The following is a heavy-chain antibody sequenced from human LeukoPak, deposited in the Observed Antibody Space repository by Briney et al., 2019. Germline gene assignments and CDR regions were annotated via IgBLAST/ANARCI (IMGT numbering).Heavy chain of an antibody. J-gene: IGHJ4*02. Sequence: GGSLRLSCAASGFTVSSNYMSWVRQAPGKGLEWVSVISGSGGSTYYADSVKGRFTISRDNSKNTLYLQMDSLSAEDTAVYYCVKVDTWGQGTLVTVSS. CDR3: VKVDT. CDR2: ISGSGGST. CDR1: GFTVSSNY. D-gene: IGHD3-22*01. V-gene: IGHV3-23*01.